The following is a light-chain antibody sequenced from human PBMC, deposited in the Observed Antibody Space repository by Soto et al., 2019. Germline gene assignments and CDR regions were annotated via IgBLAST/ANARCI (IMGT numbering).Light chain of an antibody. CDR1: QSISSY. Sequence: DIQMTQSPSSLSASVGDRVTITCRASQSISSYLNWYQQKPGKAPKLLSYAASSLQSGVPSRFSSSGSVTDFTLTISSLQPEDFATYYCQQSYSTPPTFGQGTKLEIK. J-gene: IGKJ2*01. CDR3: QQSYSTPPT. CDR2: AAS. V-gene: IGKV1-39*01.